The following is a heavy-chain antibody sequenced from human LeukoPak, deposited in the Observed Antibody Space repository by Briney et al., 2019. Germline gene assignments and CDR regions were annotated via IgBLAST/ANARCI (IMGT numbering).Heavy chain of an antibody. Sequence: GESLKISCKGSGYSFTNYWIVWVRQMPGKGLEWMGIIYPGDSDTRYSPSLQGQVTISADKSISTAYLQWSSPKASDTAMYYCARSLTQGTTTFDIWGQGTMVTVSS. CDR3: ARSLTQGTTTFDI. J-gene: IGHJ3*02. CDR2: IYPGDSDT. V-gene: IGHV5-51*01. D-gene: IGHD1-26*01. CDR1: GYSFTNYW.